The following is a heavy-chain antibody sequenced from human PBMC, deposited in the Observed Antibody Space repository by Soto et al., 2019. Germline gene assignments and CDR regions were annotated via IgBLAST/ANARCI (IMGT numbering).Heavy chain of an antibody. V-gene: IGHV3-48*02. J-gene: IGHJ6*02. CDR2: ISSRSDVK. CDR3: ARPGQGVLFYYAMDV. Sequence: EVQLAESGGGLVQPGGSLRLSCAASGFSFSSYSMNWVRQAPGKGLEWISYISSRSDVKYYADSLKGRFTVSRDNAKNSLYLQMNSLGDEDSAVYYCARPGQGVLFYYAMDVWGQGTTVTVSS. CDR1: GFSFSSYS.